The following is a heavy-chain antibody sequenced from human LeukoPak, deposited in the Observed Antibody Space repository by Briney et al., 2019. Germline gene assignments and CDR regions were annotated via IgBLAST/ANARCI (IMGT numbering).Heavy chain of an antibody. V-gene: IGHV1-3*04. J-gene: IGHJ1*01. Sequence: GASVKVSCKTSGYTFTNYGMHWVRQAPRQSPEWMGGINTGNGNAKSSQKFQDRVTLTRDTSATTAYMELNSLSSEDTAVYYCARVPLSDPSGHYYAHWGQGTLATVSS. CDR1: GYTFTNYG. CDR3: ARVPLSDPSGHYYAH. D-gene: IGHD3-22*01. CDR2: INTGNGNA.